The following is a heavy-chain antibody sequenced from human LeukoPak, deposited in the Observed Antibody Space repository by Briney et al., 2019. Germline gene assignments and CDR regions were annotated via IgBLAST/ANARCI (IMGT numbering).Heavy chain of an antibody. J-gene: IGHJ4*02. Sequence: GESLKISCNSSGYIYTSYWIGWVRQMPGKGLEWMGIIYPGDSDTRYSPSFQGQVTISADKSISTAYLQWSSLKASDTAMYYCARRVGTQYYFDCWGQGTLVTVSS. CDR1: GYIYTSYW. V-gene: IGHV5-51*01. CDR3: ARRVGTQYYFDC. D-gene: IGHD7-27*01. CDR2: IYPGDSDT.